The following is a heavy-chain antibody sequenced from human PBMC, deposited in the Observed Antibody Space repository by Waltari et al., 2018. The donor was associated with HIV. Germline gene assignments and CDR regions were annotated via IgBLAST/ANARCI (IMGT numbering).Heavy chain of an antibody. CDR3: AKLSHIAVAGTIDY. CDR1: GFPVPKHA. V-gene: IGHV3-23*01. CDR2: ISGSGGSA. D-gene: IGHD6-19*01. J-gene: IGHJ4*02. Sequence: EVQLLESGGGLVQLGGSLRLSCAASGFPVPKHAMNWVRQAPGKGLEWVSAISGSGGSAYYADSVKGRFTISRDNSKNTLFLQMDSLRAEDTAIYYCAKLSHIAVAGTIDYWGQGTLVTVSA.